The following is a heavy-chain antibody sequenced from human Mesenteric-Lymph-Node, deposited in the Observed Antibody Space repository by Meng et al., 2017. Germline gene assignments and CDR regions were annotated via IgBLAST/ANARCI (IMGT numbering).Heavy chain of an antibody. CDR2: VSSNGDDK. D-gene: IGHD3-16*01. Sequence: GGSLRLSCAASGFTFSYYTIHWVRQAPGKGLEWVAVVSSNGDDKYYADSVKGRFTISRDNSKNTLSLQMNSLGPEDTALYYCARDRLGRGGAYFDYWGQGTLVTVSS. V-gene: IGHV3-30*01. CDR3: ARDRLGRGGAYFDY. J-gene: IGHJ4*02. CDR1: GFTFSYYT.